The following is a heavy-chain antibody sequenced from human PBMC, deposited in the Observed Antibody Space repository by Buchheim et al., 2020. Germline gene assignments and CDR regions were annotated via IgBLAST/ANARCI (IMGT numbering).Heavy chain of an antibody. Sequence: QVTLKESGPALVKPTQTLTLTCTFSGFSLSTSGMRVSWIRQPPGKALEWLARIDWDDDKFYSTSLKTSLTISKDTSKNQVVLTMTNMDPVVTATYYCARDLLTYSSGWLDYWGQGTL. J-gene: IGHJ4*02. CDR3: ARDLLTYSSGWLDY. D-gene: IGHD6-19*01. CDR2: IDWDDDK. CDR1: GFSLSTSGMR. V-gene: IGHV2-70*04.